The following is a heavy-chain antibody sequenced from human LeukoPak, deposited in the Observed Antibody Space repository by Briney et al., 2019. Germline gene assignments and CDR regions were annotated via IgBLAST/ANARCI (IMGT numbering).Heavy chain of an antibody. J-gene: IGHJ6*03. D-gene: IGHD3-10*01. CDR1: GFTFSDHY. V-gene: IGHV3-72*01. CDR3: ARAIRGDYKYMDV. Sequence: PGGSLRLSCAASGFTFSDHYMDWVRQAPGKGLEWVGRTRNKANSYTTEYAASVKGRFTISRDDSKNSLYLQMNSLKTEDTAMYYCARAIRGDYKYMDVWGKGATVTVSS. CDR2: TRNKANSYTT.